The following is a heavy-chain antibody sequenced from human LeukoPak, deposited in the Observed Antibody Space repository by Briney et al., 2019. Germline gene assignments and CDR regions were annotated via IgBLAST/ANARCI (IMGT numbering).Heavy chain of an antibody. CDR3: ASQVVGAAFDP. V-gene: IGHV3-74*01. Sequence: GGSLGLSCVASGFTFSGYWMHWVRQPPGKGLVWVSRIKSDGSMTNYADSVKGRFTISRDNAKNTLYLQMNSLRAEDTAVYYCASQVVGAAFDPWGQGTLVTVSS. CDR1: GFTFSGYW. CDR2: IKSDGSMT. D-gene: IGHD2-15*01. J-gene: IGHJ5*02.